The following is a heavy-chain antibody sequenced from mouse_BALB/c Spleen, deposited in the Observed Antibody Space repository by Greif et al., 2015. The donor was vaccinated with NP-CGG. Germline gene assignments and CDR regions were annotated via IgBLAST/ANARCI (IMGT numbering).Heavy chain of an antibody. V-gene: IGHV1S41*01. J-gene: IGHJ2*01. CDR1: GYTFTSYW. D-gene: IGHD2-4*01. CDR2: IAPGSGST. Sequence: DLVKPGASVKLSCKASGYTFTSYWINWIKQRPGQGLEWIGRIAPGSGSTYYNEMFKGKATLTVDTSSSTAYIQLSSLSSEDSAVYFCARRGYDYDVLDYWGQGTTLTVSS. CDR3: ARRGYDYDVLDY.